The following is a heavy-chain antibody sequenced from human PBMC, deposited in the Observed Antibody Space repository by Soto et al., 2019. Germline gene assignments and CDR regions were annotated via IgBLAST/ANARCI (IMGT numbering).Heavy chain of an antibody. J-gene: IGHJ5*02. V-gene: IGHV1-69*13. D-gene: IGHD6-19*01. Sequence: GASVKVSCKASGGTFSSYAISWVRQAPGQGLEWMGGIIPIFGTANYAQKFQGRVTITADESTSTAYMELSSLGSEDTAVYYCARGHSSGWLSGFDPWGQGTLVTVSS. CDR3: ARGHSSGWLSGFDP. CDR1: GGTFSSYA. CDR2: IIPIFGTA.